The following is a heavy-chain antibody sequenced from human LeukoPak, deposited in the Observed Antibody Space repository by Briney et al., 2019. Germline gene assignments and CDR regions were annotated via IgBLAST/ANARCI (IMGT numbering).Heavy chain of an antibody. CDR2: INHSGST. V-gene: IGHV4-34*01. J-gene: IGHJ4*02. CDR3: AIGDIVVPAATRDTAMSKGSGD. D-gene: IGHD2-2*01. CDR1: GGSFSGYY. Sequence: SETLSLTCAVYGGSFSGYYWSWIRQPPEKGLEWIGEINHSGSTNYNPSLKSRVTISVDTSKNQFSLKLSSVTAADTAVYYCAIGDIVVPAATRDTAMSKGSGDWGQGTLVTVSS.